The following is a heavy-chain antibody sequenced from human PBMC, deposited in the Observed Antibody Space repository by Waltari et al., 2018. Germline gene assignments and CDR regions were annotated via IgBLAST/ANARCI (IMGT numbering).Heavy chain of an antibody. CDR1: GGSISSYY. V-gene: IGHV4-4*07. CDR2: IYTSGST. CDR3: ARDLDDYYEGAFDI. J-gene: IGHJ3*02. Sequence: QVQLQESGPGLVKPSETLSLTCTVSGGSISSYYWSWIRQPAGKGLEWIGRIYTSGSTNSNPSLKGRVTMSVDTSKNQFSLKLSSVTAADTAVYYCARDLDDYYEGAFDIWGQGTMVTVSS. D-gene: IGHD3-22*01.